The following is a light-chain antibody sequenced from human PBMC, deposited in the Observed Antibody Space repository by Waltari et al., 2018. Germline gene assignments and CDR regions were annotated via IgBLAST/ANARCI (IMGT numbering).Light chain of an antibody. CDR2: TAS. CDR1: QSITTY. CDR3: QQSYSFPLS. Sequence: DIQLTQSPSSLSASVGDRVTISCRASQSITTYLNWYQQKPGELPKVLIHTASRLQGGVPSRFSGGGSGTDFTLTISSLQPEDFATYYCQQSYSFPLSFGGGTKVELK. J-gene: IGKJ4*01. V-gene: IGKV1-39*01.